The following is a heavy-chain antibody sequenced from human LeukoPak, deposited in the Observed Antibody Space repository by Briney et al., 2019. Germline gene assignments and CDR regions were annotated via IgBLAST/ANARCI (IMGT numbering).Heavy chain of an antibody. CDR3: ARDRRGSGWDADI. Sequence: PSETLSLTCTVSGGSISSYYWSWIRQPPGKGLEWIGYIYYSGSTNYNPSLKSRVTISVDTSKNQFSLKLSSVTAADTAVYYCARDRRGSGWDADIWGQGTMVTVSS. V-gene: IGHV4-59*01. D-gene: IGHD6-19*01. CDR1: GGSISSYY. CDR2: IYYSGST. J-gene: IGHJ3*02.